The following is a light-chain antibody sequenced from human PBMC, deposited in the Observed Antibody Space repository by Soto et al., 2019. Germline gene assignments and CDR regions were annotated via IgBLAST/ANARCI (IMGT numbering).Light chain of an antibody. CDR2: QTS. V-gene: IGKV3D-15*01. J-gene: IGKJ1*01. CDR1: QYINTR. Sequence: IEMTQSPATLSASPGDRVTLSCRASQYINTRLAWYQHRPGQAPRLLIYQTSIRAAGIPARFSASGSGTEFTLTISSLQPDDFATYYCQHYNSYSEAFGQGTKVDIK. CDR3: QHYNSYSEA.